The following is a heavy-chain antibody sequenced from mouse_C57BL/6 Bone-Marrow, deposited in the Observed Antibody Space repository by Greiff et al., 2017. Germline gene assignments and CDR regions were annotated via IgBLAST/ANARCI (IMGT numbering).Heavy chain of an antibody. CDR2: IDPNSGGT. V-gene: IGHV1-72*01. Sequence: QVQLQQSGAELAKPGASVKLSCKASGYTFTSYWMHWVKQRPGRGLEWIGRIDPNSGGTKYNEKFKSKATLTVDKPSSTAYMQLSSLTSEDSAVYYCARADCYGRGAWFAYWGQGTLVTVSA. CDR1: GYTFTSYW. D-gene: IGHD1-1*01. CDR3: ARADCYGRGAWFAY. J-gene: IGHJ3*01.